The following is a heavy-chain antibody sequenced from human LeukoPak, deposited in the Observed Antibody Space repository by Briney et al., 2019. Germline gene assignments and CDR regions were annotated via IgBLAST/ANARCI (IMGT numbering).Heavy chain of an antibody. Sequence: PSETLSLTCAVYGGSFSGHHWNWIRQPPGKGLEWIGEINHSGNTNYNPSLKTRATISVDTSTTQISLTLSSVTAADTALYHCAGSPVDAAMRLSAFDSWGQGTMVTVSS. CDR3: AGSPVDAAMRLSAFDS. D-gene: IGHD5-18*01. V-gene: IGHV4-34*01. CDR1: GGSFSGHH. J-gene: IGHJ3*02. CDR2: INHSGNT.